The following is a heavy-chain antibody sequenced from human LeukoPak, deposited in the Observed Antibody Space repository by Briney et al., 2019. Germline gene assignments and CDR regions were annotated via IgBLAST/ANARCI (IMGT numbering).Heavy chain of an antibody. V-gene: IGHV3-23*01. J-gene: IGHJ4*02. D-gene: IGHD2-2*01. CDR1: GFTFSSYA. CDR3: AKVGVPATMELGTRGVATTIERDY. Sequence: GGSLRLSCAASGFTFSSYAMSWVRQAPGKGLEWVSAISGSGGSTYYADSVKGRFTISRDNSKNTLYLQMNSLRAEDTAVYYCAKVGVPATMELGTRGVATTIERDYWGQGTLVTVSS. CDR2: ISGSGGST.